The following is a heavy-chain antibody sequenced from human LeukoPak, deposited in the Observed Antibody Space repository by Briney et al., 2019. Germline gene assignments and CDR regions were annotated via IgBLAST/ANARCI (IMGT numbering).Heavy chain of an antibody. CDR3: ARQGAVSYYDSSDLPV. CDR1: LDSTTSNF. CDR2: IHRSGSP. V-gene: IGHV4-4*02. J-gene: IGHJ4*02. D-gene: IGHD3-22*01. Sequence: PSETPSLTCTVSLDSTTSNFWSWVRQPPGEGLEWIGEIHRSGSPNYNPSLQSRVTISIDRSRNQIALELSSVTAADTAVYYCARQGAVSYYDSSDLPVWGQGTLVTVSS.